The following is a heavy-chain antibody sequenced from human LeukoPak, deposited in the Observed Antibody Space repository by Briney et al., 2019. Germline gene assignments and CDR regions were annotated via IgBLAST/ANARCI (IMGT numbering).Heavy chain of an antibody. CDR3: AREREAAASQYFDY. CDR2: IYHSGST. CDR1: GYSISSGYY. D-gene: IGHD6-13*01. Sequence: SETLSLTCTVSGYSISSGYYWGWIRQPPGKGLEWIGSIYHSGSTYYNPSLKSRVTISVDTSKNQFSLKLSSVTAADTAVYYCAREREAAASQYFDYWGQGTLVTASS. V-gene: IGHV4-38-2*02. J-gene: IGHJ4*02.